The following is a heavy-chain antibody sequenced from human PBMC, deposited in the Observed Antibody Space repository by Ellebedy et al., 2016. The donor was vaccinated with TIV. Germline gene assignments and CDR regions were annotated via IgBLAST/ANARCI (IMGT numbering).Heavy chain of an antibody. J-gene: IGHJ6*02. V-gene: IGHV1-69*13. CDR3: ARKSPDSYYYAMDV. CDR1: GGTFRSDS. CDR2: IIPILATA. Sequence: AASVKVSCKASGGTFRSDSISWVRQAPGQGPEWPVAIIPILATANYAQKFQGRVTLTADAATSIVYMELSSLRSEDTAVYYCARKSPDSYYYAMDVWGQGTTVTVSS.